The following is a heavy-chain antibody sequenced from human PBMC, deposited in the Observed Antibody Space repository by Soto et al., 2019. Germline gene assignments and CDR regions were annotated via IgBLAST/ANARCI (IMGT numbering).Heavy chain of an antibody. CDR2: IYPDDSRT. J-gene: IGHJ3*02. V-gene: IGHV5-51*01. CDR1: EFSFTTYW. D-gene: IGHD2-15*01. CDR3: TRDLDEGGHPEDFAN. Sequence: GESLKISCKGSEFSFTTYWIAWVRQMPGEGLKWMGIIYPDDSRTTYSPSFQGQVTISADKSINTAYLQWSSLKASDTAMYYCTRDLDEGGHPEDFANWGQGTRVTVAS.